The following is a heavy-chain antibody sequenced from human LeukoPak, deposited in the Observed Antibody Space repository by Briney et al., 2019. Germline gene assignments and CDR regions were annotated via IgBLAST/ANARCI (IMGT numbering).Heavy chain of an antibody. Sequence: GGSLRLSCAASGFTFSSYAMSWVRQAPGKGLEWVSAISGSGGSTYYADSVKGRFTISRDNSKNTLHLQMNSLRAEDTAVYYCAKNSGSYYFYYGMDVWGQGTTVTVSS. J-gene: IGHJ6*02. V-gene: IGHV3-23*01. CDR3: AKNSGSYYFYYGMDV. CDR2: ISGSGGST. CDR1: GFTFSSYA. D-gene: IGHD1-26*01.